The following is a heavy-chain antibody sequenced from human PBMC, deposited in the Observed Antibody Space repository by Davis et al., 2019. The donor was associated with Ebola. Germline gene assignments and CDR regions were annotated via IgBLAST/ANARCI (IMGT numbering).Heavy chain of an antibody. CDR1: GFTFSSYG. CDR2: ISSSSSTI. V-gene: IGHV3-48*02. CDR3: ARVGTDLFDY. Sequence: GESLKISCAASGFTFSSYGMHWVRQAPGKGLEWVSYISSSSSTIYYADSVKGRFTISRDNAKNPLYLQMNSLRDEDTAVYYCARVGTDLFDYWGQGTLVTVSS. J-gene: IGHJ4*02. D-gene: IGHD6-13*01.